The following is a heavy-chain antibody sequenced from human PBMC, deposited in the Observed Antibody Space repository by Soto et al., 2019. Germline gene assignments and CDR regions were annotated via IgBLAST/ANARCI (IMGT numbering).Heavy chain of an antibody. CDR2: IWHDGSKK. D-gene: IGHD3-9*01. CDR1: GFTFRSYG. J-gene: IGHJ4*02. V-gene: IGHV3-33*01. CDR3: ARDVADILTGIDY. Sequence: GGSLRLSCAVSGFTFRSYGMHWVRQAPGKGLEWVAAIWHDGSKKYYADSVKGRFTISRDNSKNTLYLQMNSLRAEDTAVYYCARDVADILTGIDYWGQGTLVTVSS.